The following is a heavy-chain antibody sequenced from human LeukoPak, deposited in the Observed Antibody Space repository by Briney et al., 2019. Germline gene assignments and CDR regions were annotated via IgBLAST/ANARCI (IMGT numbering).Heavy chain of an antibody. CDR2: IGSTGINT. Sequence: PGGSLRLSCTASGFSFSDYSINWVRQAPGKGLEWVSYIGSTGINTYYADSVKGRFTTSRDNAKNSVYLQMSGLRAEDTAVYFCAKDNTPGYYYYYYMDVWGKGTTVTVSS. J-gene: IGHJ6*03. V-gene: IGHV3-48*04. CDR3: AKDNTPGYYYYYYMDV. CDR1: GFSFSDYS.